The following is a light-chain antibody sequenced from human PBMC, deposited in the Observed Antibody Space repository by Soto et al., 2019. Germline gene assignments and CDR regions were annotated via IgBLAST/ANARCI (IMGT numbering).Light chain of an antibody. V-gene: IGLV2-14*03. Sequence: QSALTQPASVSGSPGQSITISCTGTSSDIGGYNYVSWYQQLPGKVPKLIIYDVSNWPSGVSDRFSGSKSGNAASLTISGLQAEDEADYYCSSYTSTSTLYVFGTGTKLTVL. CDR1: SSDIGGYNY. J-gene: IGLJ1*01. CDR3: SSYTSTSTLYV. CDR2: DVS.